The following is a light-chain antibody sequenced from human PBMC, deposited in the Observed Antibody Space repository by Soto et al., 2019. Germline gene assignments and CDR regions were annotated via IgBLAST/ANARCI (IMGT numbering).Light chain of an antibody. Sequence: QSVLTPPPSASGSPGQSVTISCTGTKNDIGVYDFVSWYQHHPGKAPRLIIYEVVQRPSGVPVRFSGSKSGNTASLTVSGLQAEDEADYFCKSYAVSNTYVFGSGTKVTVL. CDR3: KSYAVSNTYV. CDR1: KNDIGVYDF. V-gene: IGLV2-8*01. J-gene: IGLJ1*01. CDR2: EVV.